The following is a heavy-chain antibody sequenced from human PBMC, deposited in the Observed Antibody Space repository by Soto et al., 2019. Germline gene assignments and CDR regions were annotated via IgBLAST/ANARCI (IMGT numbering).Heavy chain of an antibody. J-gene: IGHJ5*02. D-gene: IGHD3-22*01. CDR3: ASIYDSSGYYYGNNWFDP. Sequence: SETLSRTCAVSGGSISSSNWWSWVRQPPGKGLEWIGEIYHSGSTNYNPSLKSRVTISVDKSKNQFSLELSSVTAADTAVYYCASIYDSSGYYYGNNWFDPWGQGTLVTVSS. CDR2: IYHSGST. CDR1: GGSISSSNW. V-gene: IGHV4-4*02.